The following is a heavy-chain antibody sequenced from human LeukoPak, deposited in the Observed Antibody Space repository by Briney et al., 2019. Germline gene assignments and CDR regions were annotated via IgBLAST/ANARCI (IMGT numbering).Heavy chain of an antibody. CDR1: GFTFADYA. V-gene: IGHV3-49*04. CDR2: IRSKAYGGTA. CDR3: TKGRGNYYSDY. J-gene: IGHJ4*02. Sequence: AGGSLRLSCTASGFTFADYAMSWVRQAPGKGLEWVSFIRSKAYGGTAEYAASVKGRFTISRDDSKSIAYLQMNSLKTEDTAVYYCTKGRGNYYSDYWGQGTLVTVSS. D-gene: IGHD1-26*01.